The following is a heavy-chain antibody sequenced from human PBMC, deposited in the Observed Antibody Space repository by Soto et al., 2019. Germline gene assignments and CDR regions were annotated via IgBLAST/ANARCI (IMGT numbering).Heavy chain of an antibody. CDR1: GYTFTSYG. J-gene: IGHJ4*02. D-gene: IGHD6-13*01. Sequence: ASVKVSCKASGYTFTSYGISWVRQAPGQGLEWMGWISAYNGNTNYAQKLQGRVTMTTDTSTSTAYMELRILSSYDTAVYYCAREGSSWTFDYWGQGTLVTSPQ. CDR3: AREGSSWTFDY. CDR2: ISAYNGNT. V-gene: IGHV1-18*01.